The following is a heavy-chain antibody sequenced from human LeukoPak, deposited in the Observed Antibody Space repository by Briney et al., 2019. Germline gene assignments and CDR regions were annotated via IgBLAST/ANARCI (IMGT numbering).Heavy chain of an antibody. CDR3: ARDFFGSARFYRSDPFDY. Sequence: GGSLRLSCEASGFTFSNYWMSWVRQAPGKGLEWVANIKQDGSEKYYVDSVEGRFTISRDNAKNSLYLQMNSLRAEDTAVYYYARDFFGSARFYRSDPFDYWGQGTLVSVSS. CDR2: IKQDGSEK. CDR1: GFTFSNYW. D-gene: IGHD3-10*01. V-gene: IGHV3-7*01. J-gene: IGHJ4*02.